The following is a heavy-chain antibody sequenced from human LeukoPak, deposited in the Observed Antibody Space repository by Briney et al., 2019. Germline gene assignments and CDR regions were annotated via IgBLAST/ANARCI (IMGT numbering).Heavy chain of an antibody. D-gene: IGHD5-12*01. J-gene: IGHJ4*02. CDR3: AREGWLRLSFSAETPYFDY. V-gene: IGHV4-59*12. CDR1: GGSISSYY. Sequence: SETLSLTCTVSGGSISSYYWSWIRQPPGKGLEWIGYIYYSGSTNYNPSLKSRVTISVDTSKNQFSLKLSSVTAADTAVYYCAREGWLRLSFSAETPYFDYWGQGTLVTVSS. CDR2: IYYSGST.